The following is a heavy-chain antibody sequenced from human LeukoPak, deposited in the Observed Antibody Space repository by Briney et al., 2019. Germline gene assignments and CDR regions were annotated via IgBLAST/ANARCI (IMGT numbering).Heavy chain of an antibody. D-gene: IGHD6-13*01. J-gene: IGHJ4*02. CDR2: IYTSGST. V-gene: IGHV4-61*02. Sequence: PSETLSLTCTVSGGSISSGSYYWSWIRQPAGKGLEWIGRIYTSGSTNYNPSLKSRVTISVDTSKNQFSLKLSSVTAADTAVYYCARQPGYTSSWYDYWGQGTLVTVSS. CDR1: GGSISSGSYY. CDR3: ARQPGYTSSWYDY.